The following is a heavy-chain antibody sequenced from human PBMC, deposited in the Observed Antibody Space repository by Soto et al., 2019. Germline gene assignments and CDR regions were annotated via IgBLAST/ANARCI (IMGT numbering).Heavy chain of an antibody. CDR3: ARDGQDYYYYYYMDV. J-gene: IGHJ6*03. Sequence: QVQLVESGGGVVQPGRSLRLSCAASGFTFSSYGMQWVRQAPGKGLEWVAVIWYDGSNKYYADSVKGRFTISRDNSKNTLYLQMSSLRADDTAVYYCARDGQDYYYYYYMDVWGKGTPVNVS. CDR1: GFTFSSYG. V-gene: IGHV3-33*01. CDR2: IWYDGSNK.